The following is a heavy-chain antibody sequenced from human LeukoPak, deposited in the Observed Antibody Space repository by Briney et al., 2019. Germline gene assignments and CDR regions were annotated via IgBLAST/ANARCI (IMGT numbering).Heavy chain of an antibody. J-gene: IGHJ4*02. Sequence: GGSLRLSCAVSGFTFSSYAMSWVRQAPGKGLEWVSAISGSGGSTYYADSVKGRFTISRDNSKNTLYLQMNSLRAEDTAVYYCAKDEEQQLVFDYWGQGTLVTVSS. V-gene: IGHV3-23*01. CDR3: AKDEEQQLVFDY. CDR1: GFTFSSYA. D-gene: IGHD6-13*01. CDR2: ISGSGGST.